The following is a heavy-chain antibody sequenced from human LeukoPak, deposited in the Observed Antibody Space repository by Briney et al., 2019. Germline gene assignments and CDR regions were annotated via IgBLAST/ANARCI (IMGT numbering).Heavy chain of an antibody. V-gene: IGHV1-69*06. CDR3: SRYYSGSGSFDY. J-gene: IGHJ4*02. CDR2: IIPIFGTA. D-gene: IGHD3-10*01. Sequence: SVKVSCKASGGTFSSYAISWVRQAPGQGLEWMGGIIPIFGTANYAQKFQGRVTMTGDTSISTAYMELSRLRSDDTAVYYCSRYYSGSGSFDYWGQGTLVTVSS. CDR1: GGTFSSYA.